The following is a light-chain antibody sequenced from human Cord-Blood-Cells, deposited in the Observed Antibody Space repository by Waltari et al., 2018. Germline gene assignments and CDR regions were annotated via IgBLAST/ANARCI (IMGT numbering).Light chain of an antibody. J-gene: IGKJ4*01. CDR1: QSVISY. Sequence: IVLTQSPATLSLSPGERATLSCRASQSVISYLAWYQQKPGQAPRLLIYDASNRATGIPARFSGSGSGTDFTLTISSLEPEDFAGYYCQQRSNWPPLTFGGGTKVEIK. CDR3: QQRSNWPPLT. V-gene: IGKV3-11*01. CDR2: DAS.